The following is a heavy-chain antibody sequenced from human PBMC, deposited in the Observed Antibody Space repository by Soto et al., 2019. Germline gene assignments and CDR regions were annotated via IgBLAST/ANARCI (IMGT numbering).Heavy chain of an antibody. CDR3: ARSCTNYYDSSGYYRYYYYGMDV. D-gene: IGHD3-22*01. V-gene: IGHV4-34*01. J-gene: IGHJ6*02. CDR2: INHSGST. CDR1: GGSFSGYY. Sequence: SETLSLTCAVYGGSFSGYYWSWIRQPPGKGPEWIGEINHSGSTNYNPSLKSRVTISVDTSKNQFSLKLSSVTAADTAVYYCARSCTNYYDSSGYYRYYYYGMDVWGQGTTVTVSS.